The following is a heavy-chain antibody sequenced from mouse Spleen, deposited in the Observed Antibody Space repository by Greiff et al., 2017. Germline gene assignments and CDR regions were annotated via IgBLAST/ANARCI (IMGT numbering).Heavy chain of an antibody. CDR2: INSNGGST. J-gene: IGHJ2*01. CDR3: ARDKITTAPFDY. V-gene: IGHV5-6-3*01. D-gene: IGHD1-2*01. CDR1: GFTFSSYG. Sequence: EVKLVESGGGLVQPGGSLKLSCAASGFTFSSYGMSWVRQTPDKRLELVATINSNGGSTYYPDSVKGRFTISRDNAKNTLYLQMSSLKSEDTAMYYCARDKITTAPFDYWGQGTTLTVSS.